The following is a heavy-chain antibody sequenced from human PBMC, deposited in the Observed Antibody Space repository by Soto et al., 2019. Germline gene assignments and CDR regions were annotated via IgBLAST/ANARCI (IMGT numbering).Heavy chain of an antibody. J-gene: IGHJ3*02. D-gene: IGHD2-8*01. CDR1: GFTFDDYA. CDR3: AKKLTVYADDAFDI. V-gene: IGHV3-9*01. Sequence: EVQLVESGGGLVQPGRSLRLSCAASGFTFDDYAMHWVRQAPGKGLEWVSGISWNSGSIGYADSVKGRFTISRDNAKNSLYLQMNRLRAEETALDFCAKKLTVYADDAFDIWGQGKRVTVSS. CDR2: ISWNSGSI.